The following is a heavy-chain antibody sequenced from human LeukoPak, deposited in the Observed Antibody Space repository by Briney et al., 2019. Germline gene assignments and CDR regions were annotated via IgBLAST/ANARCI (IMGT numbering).Heavy chain of an antibody. J-gene: IGHJ6*02. D-gene: IGHD6-19*01. Sequence: GGSLRLSCATSGFTFNTYAMSWVRQAPGKGLEWVSVIRGSGVDTYYADSVKGRFTISRDNSKNTLYLQMNSLRAEDTAVYYCAKLNAVAGPYYYYYGMDVWGQGTTVTVSS. V-gene: IGHV3-23*01. CDR1: GFTFNTYA. CDR3: AKLNAVAGPYYYYYGMDV. CDR2: IRGSGVDT.